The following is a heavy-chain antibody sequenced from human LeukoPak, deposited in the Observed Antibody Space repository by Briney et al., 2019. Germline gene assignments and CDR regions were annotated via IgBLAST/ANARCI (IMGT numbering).Heavy chain of an antibody. CDR3: ARDAFDI. Sequence: ASVRVSCKASGYTFISYGISWVRQAPGQGLEWMGWINPNSGGTNYAQEFQGWVTMTRDTSISTAYMELSRLRSDDTAVYYCARDAFDIWGQGTMVTVSS. J-gene: IGHJ3*02. CDR1: GYTFISYG. CDR2: INPNSGGT. V-gene: IGHV1-2*04.